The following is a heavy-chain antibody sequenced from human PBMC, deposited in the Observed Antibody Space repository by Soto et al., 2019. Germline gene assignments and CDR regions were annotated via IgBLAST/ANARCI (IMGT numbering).Heavy chain of an antibody. CDR1: GYTFTSYG. J-gene: IGHJ4*02. CDR2: ISAHNGNT. V-gene: IGHV1-18*01. D-gene: IGHD6-6*01. CDR3: ARGRDGDY. Sequence: QVHLVQSGAEVKKPGASVKVSCKCSGYTFTSYGITWVRQAPGQGLEWMGWISAHNGNTDYAQKVQGRVTVTRDTSTSTAYMELMSLRSDATAVYYCARGRDGDYWGQGALVTVPS.